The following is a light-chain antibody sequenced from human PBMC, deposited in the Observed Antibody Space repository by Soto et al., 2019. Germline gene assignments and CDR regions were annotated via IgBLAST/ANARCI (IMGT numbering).Light chain of an antibody. V-gene: IGKV1-33*01. Sequence: DIQMTQSPSSLSASVGDRVTITCQASQDISNFLNWYHQKPGKAPKLLIYDAFNLETGVPSRFSGSGSGTDFTFSISSLQPEDIGTYYCQQYDKVRITLGQGTRLEIK. CDR2: DAF. CDR1: QDISNF. CDR3: QQYDKVRIT. J-gene: IGKJ5*01.